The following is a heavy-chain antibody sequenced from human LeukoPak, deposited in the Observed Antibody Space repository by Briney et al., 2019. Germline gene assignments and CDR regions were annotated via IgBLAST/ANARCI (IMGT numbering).Heavy chain of an antibody. CDR1: GGSISSGGYS. Sequence: PSETLSLTCAVSGGSISSGGYSWSWIRQPPGKGLEWIGYIYHSGSTYYNPSLKSRVTKSVDRSKNQFSLKLSSVTAADTAVYYCASLTRTVTTYYFDYWGQGTLVTVSS. J-gene: IGHJ4*02. CDR2: IYHSGST. CDR3: ASLTRTVTTYYFDY. V-gene: IGHV4-30-2*01. D-gene: IGHD4-17*01.